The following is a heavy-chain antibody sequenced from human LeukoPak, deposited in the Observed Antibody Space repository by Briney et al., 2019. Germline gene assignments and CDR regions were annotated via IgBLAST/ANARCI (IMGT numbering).Heavy chain of an antibody. V-gene: IGHV5-51*01. Sequence: GEALKISCKGSGYIFTNYWIGWVRQVPGKGLEWMGIIYPGDSDIRYSPSFQGHITISADKSITSAYLQWSSLKASDTAMYYCALTGNSLPLDFWGQGTLVTVSS. CDR3: ALTGNSLPLDF. CDR2: IYPGDSDI. CDR1: GYIFTNYW. J-gene: IGHJ4*02.